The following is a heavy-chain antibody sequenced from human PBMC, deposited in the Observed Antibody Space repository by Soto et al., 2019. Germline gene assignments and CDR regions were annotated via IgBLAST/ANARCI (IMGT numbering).Heavy chain of an antibody. CDR1: GGTFSSYT. CDR3: LIVGATRVDY. Sequence: QVQLVQSGAEVKKPGSSVKVSCKASGGTFSSYTISWVRQAPGQGLEWMGRIIPILGIANYAQKFQGRVTITADKSTSTAYTELSSLRSEDTAVYYCLIVGATRVDYWGQGTLVTVSS. D-gene: IGHD1-26*01. CDR2: IIPILGIA. J-gene: IGHJ4*02. V-gene: IGHV1-69*02.